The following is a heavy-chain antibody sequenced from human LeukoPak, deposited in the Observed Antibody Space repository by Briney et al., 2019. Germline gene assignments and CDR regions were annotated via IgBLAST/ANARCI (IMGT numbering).Heavy chain of an antibody. Sequence: PGGSLRLSCAASGFTFSNAWMSWVRQAPGKGLEWVGRIKSKTDGGTTDYAAPVKGRFTISRDDSKNTLYLQMNSLKTEDTAVYYCTTDGATYSGYDYDAFDIWGQGTMVTVSS. CDR1: GFTFSNAW. J-gene: IGHJ3*02. CDR3: TTDGATYSGYDYDAFDI. CDR2: IKSKTDGGTT. D-gene: IGHD5-12*01. V-gene: IGHV3-15*01.